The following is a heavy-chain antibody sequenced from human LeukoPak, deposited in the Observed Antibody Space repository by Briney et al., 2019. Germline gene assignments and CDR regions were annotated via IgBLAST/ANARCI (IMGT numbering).Heavy chain of an antibody. CDR3: ARGRIVVVPAAVFNWFDP. J-gene: IGHJ5*02. Sequence: PSETLSLTCAVYGGSFSGYYWSWIRQPPGKGLEWIGEINHSGSTNYNPSLKSRVTISVDTSENQFSLKLSSVTAADTAVYYCARGRIVVVPAAVFNWFDPWGQGTLVTVSS. D-gene: IGHD2-2*01. CDR1: GGSFSGYY. V-gene: IGHV4-34*01. CDR2: INHSGST.